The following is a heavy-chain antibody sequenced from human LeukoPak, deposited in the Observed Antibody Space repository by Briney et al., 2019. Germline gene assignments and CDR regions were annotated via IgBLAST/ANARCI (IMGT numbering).Heavy chain of an antibody. D-gene: IGHD3-10*01. J-gene: IGHJ3*02. CDR1: GFTFRSSW. CDR2: INQDGGEK. Sequence: GGSLRLSCAASGFTFRSSWLPWVPEAPGKGLEGVANINQDGGEKHYVDSVRRRFTIPRDNAKNSLYLQMNSLRAEDTAVYYCAREPGIGYAFDIWGQGTMVTVSS. V-gene: IGHV3-7*01. CDR3: AREPGIGYAFDI.